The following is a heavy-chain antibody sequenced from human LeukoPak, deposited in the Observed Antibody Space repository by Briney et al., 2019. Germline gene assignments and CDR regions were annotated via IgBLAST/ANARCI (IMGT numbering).Heavy chain of an antibody. CDR1: GFTFSRYS. V-gene: IGHV3-48*02. CDR3: ARGYSGGYDY. D-gene: IGHD6-19*01. J-gene: IGHJ4*02. CDR2: IIDSSSTI. Sequence: TGGSLRLSCAASGFTFSRYSMNWVRQATGKGLEWVSYIIDSSSTIYYADSMKGRFTISRDNAKNSLYLQMNSLRDEDTAVYYCARGYSGGYDYWGQGTLVTVSP.